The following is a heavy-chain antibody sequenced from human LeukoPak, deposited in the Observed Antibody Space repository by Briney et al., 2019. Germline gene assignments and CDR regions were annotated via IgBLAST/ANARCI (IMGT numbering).Heavy chain of an antibody. D-gene: IGHD6-13*01. CDR1: GGSFSGYY. CDR3: ARGQQIYYYYYYMDV. V-gene: IGHV4-34*01. J-gene: IGHJ6*03. CDR2: INHSGST. Sequence: SETLSLTCAVYGGSFSGYYWSWIRQPPGKGLEWIGEINHSGSTNYNPSLKSRVTISVGTSKNQFSLKLSSVTAADTAVYYCARGQQIYYYYYYMDVWGKGTTVTVSS.